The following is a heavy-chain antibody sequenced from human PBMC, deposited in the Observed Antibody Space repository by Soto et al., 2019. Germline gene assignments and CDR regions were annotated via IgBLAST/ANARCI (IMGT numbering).Heavy chain of an antibody. CDR1: GYTFTSNS. J-gene: IGHJ5*02. D-gene: IGHD3-16*02. V-gene: IGHV1-18*04. CDR2: ISAYNGET. Sequence: QVQLVQSGAELKKPGASVKVSCAASGYTFTSNSITWVRQAPGQALEWMGWISAYNGETSYAEKFQGRLTMTTDTSTSTAYMELRSLRSDDTAVYYCARVWGSYRAPSGGAGFDPWGQGTLVTVSS. CDR3: ARVWGSYRAPSGGAGFDP.